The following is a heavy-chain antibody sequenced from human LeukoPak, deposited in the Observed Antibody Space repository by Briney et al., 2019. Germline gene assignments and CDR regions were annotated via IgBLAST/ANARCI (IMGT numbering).Heavy chain of an antibody. D-gene: IGHD1-1*01. Sequence: GGPLRLSCAASGFTFSSCRMNWVRQAPGKGLEAVAYISSGSSSIYYADSVKGRFTISRENAQNSLYLRMNSLTAEDTAVYYCVREDRGANYYLDYWGQGTLVTVSS. V-gene: IGHV3-21*01. CDR1: GFTFSSCR. CDR2: ISSGSSSI. J-gene: IGHJ4*02. CDR3: VREDRGANYYLDY.